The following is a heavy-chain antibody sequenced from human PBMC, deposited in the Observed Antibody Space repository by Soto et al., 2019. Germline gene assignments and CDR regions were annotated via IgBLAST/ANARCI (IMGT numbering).Heavy chain of an antibody. Sequence: SETLSLTCTVSGGSISSGDYYWSWIRQPPGKGLEWIGYIYYSGSTYYNPSLKSRVTISVDTSKNQFSLKLSSVTAADTAVYYCARRCNMKEAFDIGGKGKRVTVPS. D-gene: IGHD3-16*01. J-gene: IGHJ3*02. CDR1: GGSISSGDYY. V-gene: IGHV4-30-4*01. CDR2: IYYSGST. CDR3: ARRCNMKEAFDI.